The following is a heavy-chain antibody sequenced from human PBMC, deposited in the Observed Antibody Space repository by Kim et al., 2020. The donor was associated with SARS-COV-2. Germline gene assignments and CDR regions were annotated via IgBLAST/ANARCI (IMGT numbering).Heavy chain of an antibody. CDR3: LDYHGSGSHGFY. CDR2: T. J-gene: IGHJ1*01. Sequence: TYYADSVRGRSTISRDNSKNTVYLQRSNMRAEDTATYYCLDYHGSGSHGFYWGQGALVTVSS. V-gene: IGHV3-23*01. D-gene: IGHD3-10*01.